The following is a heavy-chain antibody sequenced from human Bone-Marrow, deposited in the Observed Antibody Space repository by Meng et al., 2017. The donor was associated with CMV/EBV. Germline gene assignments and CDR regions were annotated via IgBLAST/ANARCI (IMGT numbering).Heavy chain of an antibody. V-gene: IGHV3-7*01. CDR1: GFTLSRHW. Sequence: GESLKISCAASGFTLSRHWMSWVRQAPGKGLEWVANIKQDGSEIYYVDSVKGRFIISRDNSKNTLYLQMNSLRPEETGLYYCAKDELLFGGANAYFDHWGQGTLVTVSS. J-gene: IGHJ4*02. CDR3: AKDELLFGGANAYFDH. D-gene: IGHD3-16*01. CDR2: IKQDGSEI.